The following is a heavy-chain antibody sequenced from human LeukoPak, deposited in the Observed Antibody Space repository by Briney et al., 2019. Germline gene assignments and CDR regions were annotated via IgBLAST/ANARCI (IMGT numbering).Heavy chain of an antibody. CDR2: MNQDGSEK. CDR3: ATYTHWVAGDV. V-gene: IGHV3-7*01. D-gene: IGHD3-16*01. J-gene: IGHJ6*02. CDR1: GLTFSDSW. Sequence: GGSLRLSCAACGLTFSDSWMSWVRQAPGKGLEWVANMNQDGSEKDYVDSVKGRFTISRDNARNSLNLQMGSLRAEDTAVYYCATYTHWVAGDVWGQGTTVTVSS.